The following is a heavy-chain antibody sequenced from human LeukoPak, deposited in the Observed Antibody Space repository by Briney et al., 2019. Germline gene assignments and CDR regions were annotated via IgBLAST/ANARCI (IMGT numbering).Heavy chain of an antibody. CDR1: GGTFSSYA. V-gene: IGHV1-2*06. D-gene: IGHD3-22*01. Sequence: GASVKVSCTASGGTFSSYAISWVRQAPGQGLEWMGRINPNNGGTNYAQKFQGRVTMTRDMSMSTAYMELSRLRSVDTAVYYCAGEDNSSGYRPFDIWGQGTMVTVPS. CDR3: AGEDNSSGYRPFDI. CDR2: INPNNGGT. J-gene: IGHJ3*02.